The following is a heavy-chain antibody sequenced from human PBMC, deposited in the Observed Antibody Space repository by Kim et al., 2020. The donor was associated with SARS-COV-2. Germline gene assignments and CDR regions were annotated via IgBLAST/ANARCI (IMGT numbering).Heavy chain of an antibody. Sequence: SETLSLTCTVSGGSISSNEHYWGWLRQPPGKGLEWIGNIHSSGITYSNPALEGRVTTSVDTTRNLFSLRLSSVTAGDTAVYYCARSPNYDDAGGMRDYFEHWGQGALVTVSS. CDR1: GGSISSNEHY. CDR2: IHSSGIT. CDR3: ARSPNYDDAGGMRDYFEH. D-gene: IGHD3-16*01. V-gene: IGHV4-39*01. J-gene: IGHJ4*02.